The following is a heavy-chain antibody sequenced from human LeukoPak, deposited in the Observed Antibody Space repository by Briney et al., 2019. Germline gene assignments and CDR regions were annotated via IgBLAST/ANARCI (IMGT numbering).Heavy chain of an antibody. Sequence: GESLKISCKGSGYSFTSYWIGWVRQMPGKGLEWMGIIYPGDSDTRYSPSFQGQVTTSADKSISTAYLQWSSLKASDTAMYYCARRARYCSGGSCLDGMDVWGQGITVTVSS. CDR1: GYSFTSYW. D-gene: IGHD2-15*01. CDR3: ARRARYCSGGSCLDGMDV. CDR2: IYPGDSDT. V-gene: IGHV5-51*01. J-gene: IGHJ6*02.